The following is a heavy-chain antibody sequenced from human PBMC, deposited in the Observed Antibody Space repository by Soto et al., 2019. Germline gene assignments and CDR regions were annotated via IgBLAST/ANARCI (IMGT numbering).Heavy chain of an antibody. CDR1: GGTIRSPDW. D-gene: IGHD6-19*01. CDR2: IFQSGST. J-gene: IGHJ5*02. V-gene: IGHV4-4*02. CDR3: ARGRGRYSSGWSWFDP. Sequence: SETLSLTCGVSGGTIRSPDWWTWVRQPPGKGLEWIGEIFQSGSTNYTPSLESRVTISVDKSKNQFSLTLTSVTAADTTVYFCARGRGRYSSGWSWFDPWGQGILVTVSS.